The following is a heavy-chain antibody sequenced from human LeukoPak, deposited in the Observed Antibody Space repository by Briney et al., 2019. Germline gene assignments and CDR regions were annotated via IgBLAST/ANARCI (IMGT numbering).Heavy chain of an antibody. J-gene: IGHJ4*02. Sequence: PSETLSLTCTVSGGSISSYYWSWIRQPAGKGLEWIGRIYTSGSTNYNPSLKSRVTMSVDTSKNQFSLKLSSVTAADTAVYYCARVRYYGGNEGFDYWGQGTLVTVSS. D-gene: IGHD4-23*01. CDR2: IYTSGST. V-gene: IGHV4-4*07. CDR3: ARVRYYGGNEGFDY. CDR1: GGSISSYY.